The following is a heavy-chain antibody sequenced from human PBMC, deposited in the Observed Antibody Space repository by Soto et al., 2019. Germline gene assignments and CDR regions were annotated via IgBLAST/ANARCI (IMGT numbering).Heavy chain of an antibody. Sequence: QLQLQESGPGLVKPSETLSLTCSVSDDSINSDKYYWGWIRQPPGKGLEWIGSIYYRGNAYYNPSLQNRVTISLDKSRSQFSLKLNSVTAADSAVYFGARLEGLATISYYFDFWGPGALVTVSS. CDR1: DDSINSDKYY. CDR2: IYYRGNA. J-gene: IGHJ4*02. D-gene: IGHD3-9*01. V-gene: IGHV4-39*01. CDR3: ARLEGLATISYYFDF.